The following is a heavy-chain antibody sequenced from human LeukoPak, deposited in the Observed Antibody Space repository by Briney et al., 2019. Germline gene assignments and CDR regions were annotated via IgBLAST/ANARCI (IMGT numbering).Heavy chain of an antibody. CDR1: GYTFTGYY. Sequence: ASVKVSCKASGYTFTGYYMHWVRQAPGRGLEWMGWINPNSGGTNYAQKFQGRVTMTRDTSISTAYMELSRLRSDDTAVYYCARGRYSSGYRGGVYYYYGMDVWGQGTAVIVSS. CDR2: INPNSGGT. D-gene: IGHD6-19*01. J-gene: IGHJ6*02. V-gene: IGHV1-2*02. CDR3: ARGRYSSGYRGGVYYYYGMDV.